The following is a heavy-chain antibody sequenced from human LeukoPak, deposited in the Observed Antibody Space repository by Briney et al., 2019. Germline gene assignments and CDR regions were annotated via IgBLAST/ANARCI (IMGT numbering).Heavy chain of an antibody. CDR3: SRYGFVGADFDY. D-gene: IGHD1-26*01. Sequence: PGGSLRLSCTASGFTFGNYAVTWVRQAPGKGLEWVGFIRSKPYGGTAEYAASVQGRFTISRDDSKTTTYLQMNSLKTEDTAVYYCSRYGFVGADFDYWGRGTLVTVSS. V-gene: IGHV3-49*04. J-gene: IGHJ4*02. CDR2: IRSKPYGGTA. CDR1: GFTFGNYA.